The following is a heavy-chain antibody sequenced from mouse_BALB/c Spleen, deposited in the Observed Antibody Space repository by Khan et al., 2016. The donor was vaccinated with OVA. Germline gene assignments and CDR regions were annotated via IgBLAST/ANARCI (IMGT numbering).Heavy chain of an antibody. V-gene: IGHV1S136*01. CDR3: AKNDRSDVYFDS. Sequence: VQLQQSGPELVKPGASVKMSCKASGYTFTSYVIHWVRQKPGQGLEWIGYIYPCNDATKFNENFKGKAILTSDKSSSTAYMELTSLTSEDSAVYFCAKNDRSDVYFDSWGQGTTLTVSS. CDR1: GYTFTSYV. CDR2: IYPCNDAT. J-gene: IGHJ2*01.